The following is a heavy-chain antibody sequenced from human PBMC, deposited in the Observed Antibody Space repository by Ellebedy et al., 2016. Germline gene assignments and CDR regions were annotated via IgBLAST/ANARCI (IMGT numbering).Heavy chain of an antibody. Sequence: GGSLRLSCVGSGFIFGSFSMSWVRQAPGKGLEWVSVISDSGSSTYYADSVKGRFTISRDNSKNTLYLQMDSLRADDTAVYYCAKGIKPSRTVTLDYWGQGTLVTVSS. CDR1: GFIFGSFS. D-gene: IGHD4-17*01. J-gene: IGHJ4*02. CDR2: ISDSGSST. V-gene: IGHV3-23*01. CDR3: AKGIKPSRTVTLDY.